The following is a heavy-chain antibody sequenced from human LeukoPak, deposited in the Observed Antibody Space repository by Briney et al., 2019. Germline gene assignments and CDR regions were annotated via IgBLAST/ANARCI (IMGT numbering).Heavy chain of an antibody. Sequence: SETLSLTCAVYGGSFSGYYWSWIRQPPGKWLEWIGEINHSGSTNYNPSLKSRVTISVDTSKNQFSLKLSSVTAADTAVYYCAMSVDTAMAVGGFDYWGQGTLVTVSS. CDR2: INHSGST. CDR3: AMSVDTAMAVGGFDY. J-gene: IGHJ4*02. D-gene: IGHD5-18*01. V-gene: IGHV4-34*01. CDR1: GGSFSGYY.